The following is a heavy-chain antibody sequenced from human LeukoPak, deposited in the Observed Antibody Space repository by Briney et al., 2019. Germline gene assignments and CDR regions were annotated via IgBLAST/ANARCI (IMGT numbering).Heavy chain of an antibody. CDR3: ARDEAVAGTGNWFDP. CDR2: IYHSGST. D-gene: IGHD6-19*01. CDR1: GGSISSSNW. V-gene: IGHV4-4*02. Sequence: SGTLSLTCAVSGGSISSSNWWSWVRQPSGKGLEWIGEIYHSGSTNYNPSLKSRVTISVDKSKNQFSLKLSSVTAADTAVYYCARDEAVAGTGNWFDPWGQGTLVTVSS. J-gene: IGHJ5*02.